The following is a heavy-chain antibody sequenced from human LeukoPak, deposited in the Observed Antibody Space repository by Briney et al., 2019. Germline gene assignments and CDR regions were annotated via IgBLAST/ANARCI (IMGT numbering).Heavy chain of an antibody. D-gene: IGHD5-18*01. CDR3: ARQGYSYGYYYYGMDV. V-gene: IGHV4-59*08. Sequence: SETLSLTCTVSGGSISSYYWSWIRQPPGKGLEWIGYIYYSGSTNYNPSLKSRVTISVDTSKNQFSLKLSSVTAADTAVYYCARQGYSYGYYYYGMDVWGQGTTVTVSS. J-gene: IGHJ6*02. CDR1: GGSISSYY. CDR2: IYYSGST.